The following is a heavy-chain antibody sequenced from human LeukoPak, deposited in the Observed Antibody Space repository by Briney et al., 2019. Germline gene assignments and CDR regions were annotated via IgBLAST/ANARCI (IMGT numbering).Heavy chain of an antibody. CDR3: ARQGLPTGEGDFDY. CDR2: IYYSGST. D-gene: IGHD7-27*01. CDR1: GFTFSSYA. J-gene: IGHJ4*02. V-gene: IGHV4-39*01. Sequence: PGGSLRLSCAASGFTFSSYAMSWVRQAPGKGLEWIGSIYYSGSTYYNPSLKSRVTISVDTSKNQFSLKLSSVTAADTAVYYCARQGLPTGEGDFDYWGQGTLVTVSS.